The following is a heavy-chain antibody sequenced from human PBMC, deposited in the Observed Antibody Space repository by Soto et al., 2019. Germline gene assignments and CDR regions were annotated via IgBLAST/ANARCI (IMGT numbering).Heavy chain of an antibody. J-gene: IGHJ4*02. CDR3: AKRRGVGLTRSSFDY. CDR2: IAPSGGDT. CDR1: GDTFNRHY. V-gene: IGHV1-46*02. Sequence: QVQLVQSGAEVRKPGASVKVSCKASGDTFNRHYIQWVRQAPGQGLEWMGMIAPSGGDTNYAKKFQGRVTLTSDTSTSTVYMELSSLRSEDTAVYYCAKRRGVGLTRSSFDYWGPGTLVIVSS. D-gene: IGHD1-26*01.